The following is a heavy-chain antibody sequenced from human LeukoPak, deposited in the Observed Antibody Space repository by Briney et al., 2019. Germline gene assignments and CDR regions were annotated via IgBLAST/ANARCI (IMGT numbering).Heavy chain of an antibody. CDR2: ISYDGSNH. D-gene: IGHD6-13*01. V-gene: IGHV3-30*14. CDR1: GFSFRNSA. CDR3: AKGPTSLPHSTHRAPNYFDP. J-gene: IGHJ5*02. Sequence: GGSLRLSCAASGFSFRNSAMHWVRQAPGKGLEWLALISYDGSNHFYADSLEGRFTISRDNSKNTLYLQMKSLRPEDTAVYYCAKGPTSLPHSTHRAPNYFDPLGQGTLVTVPS.